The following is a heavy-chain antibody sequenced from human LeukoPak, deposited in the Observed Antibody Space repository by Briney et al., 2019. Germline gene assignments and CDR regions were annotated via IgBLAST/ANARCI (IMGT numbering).Heavy chain of an antibody. V-gene: IGHV4-30-2*01. CDR3: ALGVVPAAGYFQH. D-gene: IGHD2-2*01. Sequence: SETLSLTCTVSGGSISSGGYYWSWIRQPPGKGLEWIGYIYHSGSTYYNPSLKSRVTISVDRSKNQFSLKLSSVTAADTAVYYCALGVVPAAGYFQHWGQGTLVTVSS. CDR1: GGSISSGGYY. J-gene: IGHJ1*01. CDR2: IYHSGST.